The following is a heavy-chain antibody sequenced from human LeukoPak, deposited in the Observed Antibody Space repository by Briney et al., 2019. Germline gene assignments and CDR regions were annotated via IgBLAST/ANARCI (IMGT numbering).Heavy chain of an antibody. CDR3: AILGGYDGDPSAFDI. J-gene: IGHJ3*02. CDR1: GYTFTDYY. V-gene: IGHV1-69*13. CDR2: IIPIFGTA. D-gene: IGHD5-12*01. Sequence: SVKVSCKASGYTFTDYYMHWVRQAPGQGLEWMGGIIPIFGTANYAQKFQGRVTITADESTSTAYMELSSLRSEDTAVYYCAILGGYDGDPSAFDIWGQGTMVTVSS.